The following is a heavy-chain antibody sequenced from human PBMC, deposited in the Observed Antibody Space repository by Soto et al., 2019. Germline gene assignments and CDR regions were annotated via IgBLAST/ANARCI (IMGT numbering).Heavy chain of an antibody. CDR3: ARDRERDASYEDY. Sequence: EVQFLESGGDLVQPGGSLRLSCVASGFSFSNYAMSWVRQVPGKGLEWVSVISGRDDSTYYADSVKGPFTISRDNSEHTLYLQTTSLTAEDTAIYYCARDRERDASYEDYWGQGTLVTVSS. V-gene: IGHV3-23*01. CDR1: GFSFSNYA. CDR2: ISGRDDST. J-gene: IGHJ4*02. D-gene: IGHD1-26*01.